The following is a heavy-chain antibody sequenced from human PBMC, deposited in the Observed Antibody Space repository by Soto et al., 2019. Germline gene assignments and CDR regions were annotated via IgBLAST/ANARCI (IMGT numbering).Heavy chain of an antibody. J-gene: IGHJ5*02. Sequence: PSETLSLTCTVSGGSISSYYWSWIRQPPGKGLEWIGYIYYSGSTNYNPSLKSRVTISVDTSKNQFSLKLSSVTAADTAVYYCARYIAAVNWFDPWGQGTLVTVSS. CDR2: IYYSGST. CDR1: GGSISSYY. D-gene: IGHD6-13*01. CDR3: ARYIAAVNWFDP. V-gene: IGHV4-59*01.